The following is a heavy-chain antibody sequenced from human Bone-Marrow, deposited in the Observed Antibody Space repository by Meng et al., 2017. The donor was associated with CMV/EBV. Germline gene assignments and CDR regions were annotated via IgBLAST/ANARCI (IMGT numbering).Heavy chain of an antibody. CDR3: ARGRVPRELLRNAFDI. CDR2: MNPNSGNT. CDR1: GYTFTSYD. V-gene: IGHV1-8*01. J-gene: IGHJ3*02. D-gene: IGHD1-26*01. Sequence: ASVKVSCKASGYTFTSYDINWVRQATGQGLEWMGWMNPNSGNTGYAQKFQGRVTMTRNTSISTVYMELSSLRSEDTAVYYCARGRVPRELLRNAFDIWGQGTMVTGSS.